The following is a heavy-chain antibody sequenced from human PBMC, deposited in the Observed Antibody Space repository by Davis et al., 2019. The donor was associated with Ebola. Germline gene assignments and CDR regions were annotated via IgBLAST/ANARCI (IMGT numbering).Heavy chain of an antibody. V-gene: IGHV3-9*01. CDR3: AKDLHFDGMDV. J-gene: IGHJ6*02. CDR2: ISWNSGII. CDR1: GFTFDDYA. Sequence: SLKISCAASGFTFDDYAMHWVRQAPGKGLEWVSGISWNSGIIDYADSVKGRFTISRDNSKDTLYLQMNSLRAEDTAVYYCAKDLHFDGMDVWGQGTTVAVSS.